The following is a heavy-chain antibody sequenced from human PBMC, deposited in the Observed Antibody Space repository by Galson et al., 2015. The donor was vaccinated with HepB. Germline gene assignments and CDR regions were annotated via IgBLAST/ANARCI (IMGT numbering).Heavy chain of an antibody. V-gene: IGHV5-51*03. J-gene: IGHJ6*03. CDR1: GYSFTSYW. CDR2: IYPGDSDT. D-gene: IGHD2-2*02. Sequence: QSGAEVKKPGESLKISCKGSGYSFTSYWIGWVRQMPGKGLEWMGIIYPGDSDTRYSPSFQGQVTISADKSISTAYLQWSSLKASDTAMYYCARGGRVVPAAIYYYYYMDAWGKGTTVTVSS. CDR3: ARGGRVVPAAIYYYYYMDA.